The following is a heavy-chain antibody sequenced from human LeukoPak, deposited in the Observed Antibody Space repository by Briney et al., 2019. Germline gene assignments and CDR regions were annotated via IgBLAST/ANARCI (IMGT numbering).Heavy chain of an antibody. CDR2: IYYSGST. CDR1: GGSISSSSYY. Sequence: SETLSLTCTVSGGSISSSSYYWGWIRQPPGKGLEWIGSIYYSGSTYYNPSLKSRVTISVDTSKNQFSLKLSSVTAADTAVYYCARQGGYCSSTSCYVPYNWFDPWGQGTLVTVSS. CDR3: ARQGGYCSSTSCYVPYNWFDP. D-gene: IGHD2-2*01. V-gene: IGHV4-39*01. J-gene: IGHJ5*02.